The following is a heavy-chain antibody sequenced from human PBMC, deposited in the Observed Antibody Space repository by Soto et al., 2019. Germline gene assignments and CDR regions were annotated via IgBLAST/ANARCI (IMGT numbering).Heavy chain of an antibody. D-gene: IGHD3-3*01. J-gene: IGHJ6*02. CDR1: GFTFSSYA. V-gene: IGHV3-30-3*01. CDR3: ASSSDFWSGYTVRYYYYGMDV. CDR2: ISYDGSNK. Sequence: LRLSCAASGFTFSSYAMHWVRQAPGKGLEWVAVISYDGSNKYYADSVKGRFTISRDNSKNTLYLQMNSLRAEDTAVYYCASSSDFWSGYTVRYYYYGMDVWGQGTTVTVSS.